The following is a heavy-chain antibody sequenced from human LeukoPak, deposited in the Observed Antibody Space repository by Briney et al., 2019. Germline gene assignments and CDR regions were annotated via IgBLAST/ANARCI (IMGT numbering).Heavy chain of an antibody. Sequence: SETLSLTCTVSGGSISSGGYYWSWIRQHPGKGLEWIGYIYYSGSTYYNPSLKSRVTISVDTSKNQFSLKLSSVTAADTAVHYCASGLYYDILTGPAFDIWGQGTMVTVSS. CDR2: IYYSGST. D-gene: IGHD3-9*01. V-gene: IGHV4-31*03. J-gene: IGHJ3*02. CDR1: GGSISSGGYY. CDR3: ASGLYYDILTGPAFDI.